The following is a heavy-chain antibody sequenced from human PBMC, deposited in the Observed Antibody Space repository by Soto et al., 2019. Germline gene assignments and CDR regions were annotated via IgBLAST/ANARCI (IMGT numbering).Heavy chain of an antibody. CDR2: ISWDGIST. CDR1: GFTFDDYT. V-gene: IGHV3-43*01. J-gene: IGHJ6*02. CDR3: AKDLWPDTVRGATLDYFYYGLDA. Sequence: GGSLRLSCAGSGFTFDDYTMHWVRQVPGKGLEWVSLISWDGISTYYADSVKGRFTISRDNSGKSLYLEMNSLRTEDSALYYCAKDLWPDTVRGATLDYFYYGLDAWGRGTTVTVSS. D-gene: IGHD3-10*01.